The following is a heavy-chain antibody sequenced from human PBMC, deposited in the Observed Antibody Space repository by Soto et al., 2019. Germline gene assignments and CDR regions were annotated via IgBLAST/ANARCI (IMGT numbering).Heavy chain of an antibody. CDR1: GFTFRNYA. D-gene: IGHD6-13*01. CDR3: ARQTYSSSWYRTTKRYGMDV. J-gene: IGHJ6*02. Sequence: GGSLRLSCAASGFTFRNYAMNWVRQAPGKGLEWVSGISVSGGSTYYADSVNGRFTVSRDNSKNTLYLQMNSLRAEDTAVYYCARQTYSSSWYRTTKRYGMDVWGQGTTVTVSS. V-gene: IGHV3-23*01. CDR2: ISVSGGST.